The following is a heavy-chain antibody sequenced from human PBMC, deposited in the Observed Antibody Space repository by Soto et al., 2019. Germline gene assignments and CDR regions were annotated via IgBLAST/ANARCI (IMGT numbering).Heavy chain of an antibody. CDR3: ATHVRGYSGYDPGYYYYMDV. D-gene: IGHD5-12*01. V-gene: IGHV3-11*01. J-gene: IGHJ6*03. Sequence: GGSLRLSCAASGFTFSDYYMSWIRQAPGKGLEWVSYISSSGSTIYYADSVKGRFTISRDNAKNSLYLQMNSLRAEDTAVYYCATHVRGYSGYDPGYYYYMDVWGKGTTVTVSS. CDR2: ISSSGSTI. CDR1: GFTFSDYY.